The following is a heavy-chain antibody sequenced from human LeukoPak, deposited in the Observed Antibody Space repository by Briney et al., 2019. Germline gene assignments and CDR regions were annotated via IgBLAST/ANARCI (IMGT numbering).Heavy chain of an antibody. CDR3: AIRGHKWELLEVDY. Sequence: ASVKVSFKVSGYTLTELSMHWVRQAPGKGLEWMGGFDPEDGETIYAQKFQGRVTMTEDTSTDTAYMELSSLRSEDTAVYYCAIRGHKWELLEVDYWGQGTLVTVSS. V-gene: IGHV1-24*01. J-gene: IGHJ4*02. CDR1: GYTLTELS. CDR2: FDPEDGET. D-gene: IGHD1-26*01.